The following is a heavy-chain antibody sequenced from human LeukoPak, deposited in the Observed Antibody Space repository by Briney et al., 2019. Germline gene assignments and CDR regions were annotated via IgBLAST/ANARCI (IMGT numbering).Heavy chain of an antibody. Sequence: PSETLSLTCTVSGGSISSSSYYWGWTRQPPGKGLEWIGSIYYSGSTYYNPSLKSRVTISVYTSKNQFSLKLSSVTAADTAVYYCARRLGYQLLYWAYWGQGTLVTVSS. CDR3: ARRLGYQLLYWAY. V-gene: IGHV4-39*01. CDR2: IYYSGST. CDR1: GGSISSSSYY. J-gene: IGHJ4*02. D-gene: IGHD2-2*02.